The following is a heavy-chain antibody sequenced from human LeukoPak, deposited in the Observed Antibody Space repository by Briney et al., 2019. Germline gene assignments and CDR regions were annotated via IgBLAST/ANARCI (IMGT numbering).Heavy chain of an antibody. CDR1: GFTLGRHD. V-gene: IGHV3-13*01. J-gene: IGHJ4*02. Sequence: GGSLRLSCTASGFTLGRHDMHWVRHTTGEGLEWVAALASGSQTFYAGSVKGRFTVSREDAKNSLYLQMNSLRAGDTAVYYCVREARGYHYTYFDYWGQGTLSPSPQ. CDR3: VREARGYHYTYFDY. D-gene: IGHD5-18*01. CDR2: LASGSQT.